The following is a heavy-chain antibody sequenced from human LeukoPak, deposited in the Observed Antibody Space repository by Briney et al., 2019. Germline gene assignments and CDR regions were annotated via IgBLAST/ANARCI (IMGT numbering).Heavy chain of an antibody. CDR3: ARGLKRGLRFLEWLSSFDY. CDR2: IISDGSST. CDR1: GFTFSSHW. D-gene: IGHD3-3*01. Sequence: PGGSLRLSCAASGFTFSSHWMHWVRQAPGKGLVWVSRIISDGSSTSYADSVKGRFTISRDNARNTLYLQMNSLRAEDTAVYYCARGLKRGLRFLEWLSSFDYWGQGTLVTVSS. J-gene: IGHJ4*02. V-gene: IGHV3-74*01.